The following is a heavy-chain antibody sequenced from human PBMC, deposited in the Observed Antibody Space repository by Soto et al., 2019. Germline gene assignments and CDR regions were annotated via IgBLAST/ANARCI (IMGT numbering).Heavy chain of an antibody. CDR3: ARIVDGSYYFDY. D-gene: IGHD6-19*01. Sequence: SETLSLTCAVSDYSISSGHWWGWVRQAPGKGLEWIGYIYKTGGTYYNPSLKSRATMSVDTSKNQFSLNLSSVTAVDTAVYYCARIVDGSYYFDYWGQGTLVTVSS. J-gene: IGHJ4*02. CDR1: DYSISSGHW. V-gene: IGHV4-28*01. CDR2: IYKTGGT.